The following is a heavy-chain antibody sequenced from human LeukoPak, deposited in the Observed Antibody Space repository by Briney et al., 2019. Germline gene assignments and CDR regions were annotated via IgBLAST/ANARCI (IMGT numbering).Heavy chain of an antibody. Sequence: PGGSLRLSCAASGFTFSDYYMSWVRQARGKGLEWVSYISSSSSYTNYADSVKGRFTISRDNAKNSLYLQMNSLRAEDTAVYYCAREYSSSSYYYGMDVWGQGTTVTVSS. CDR2: ISSSSSYT. CDR3: AREYSSSSYYYGMDV. V-gene: IGHV3-11*06. CDR1: GFTFSDYY. D-gene: IGHD6-6*01. J-gene: IGHJ6*02.